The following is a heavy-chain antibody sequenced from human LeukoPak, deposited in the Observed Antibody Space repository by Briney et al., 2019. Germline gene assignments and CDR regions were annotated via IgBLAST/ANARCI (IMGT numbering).Heavy chain of an antibody. CDR1: GFTFSSYA. CDR2: ISGSGGST. V-gene: IGHV3-23*01. Sequence: PGGSLRLSCAASGFTFSSYAMSWVRQALGKGLEWVSAISGSGGSTYYADSVKGRFTISRDNSKNTLYLQMNSLRAEDTAVYYCAKDYSSGWYYFDYWGQGTLVTVSS. CDR3: AKDYSSGWYYFDY. D-gene: IGHD6-19*01. J-gene: IGHJ4*02.